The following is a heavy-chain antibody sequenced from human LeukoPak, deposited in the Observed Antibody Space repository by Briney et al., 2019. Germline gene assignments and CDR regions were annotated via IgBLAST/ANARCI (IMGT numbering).Heavy chain of an antibody. CDR1: GGSFSGYY. D-gene: IGHD5-18*01. J-gene: IGHJ6*04. CDR2: INHSGST. CDR3: ARQSRYSYGPGEGMDV. Sequence: SETLSLTCAVYGGSFSGYYWSWIRQPPGKGLEWIGEINHSGSTNYNPSLKSRVTISVDTSKNQFSLKLSSVTAADTAVYYCARQSRYSYGPGEGMDVWGKGTTVTVSS. V-gene: IGHV4-34*01.